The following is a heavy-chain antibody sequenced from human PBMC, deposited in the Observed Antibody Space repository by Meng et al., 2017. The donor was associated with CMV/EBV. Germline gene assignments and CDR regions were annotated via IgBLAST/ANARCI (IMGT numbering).Heavy chain of an antibody. CDR2: IKSKTDGGTT. Sequence: GGSLRLSCAASGFTFSNAWMSWVRQAPGKGLEWVGRIKSKTDGGTTDYAAPVKDRFSISRDDSNNTLYLQMNSLKTEDTAVYYCTTNVLRYFDWLPPDYWGQGTLVTVSS. CDR1: GFTFSNAW. CDR3: TTNVLRYFDWLPPDY. J-gene: IGHJ4*02. V-gene: IGHV3-15*01. D-gene: IGHD3-9*01.